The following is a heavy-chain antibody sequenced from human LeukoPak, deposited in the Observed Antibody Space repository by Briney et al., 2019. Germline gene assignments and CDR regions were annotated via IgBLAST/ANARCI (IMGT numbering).Heavy chain of an antibody. CDR2: IWSDGDNK. V-gene: IGHV3-33*01. Sequence: AGRSLRLSCAASGFSFSSYGMDWVRQAPGKGLEWVTVIWSDGDNKKYAESVKGRFTISRDNSKNTLYLQMNSLRAEDTAVYYCARDGGAYGDPFFYWGQGTLVTVSS. CDR1: GFSFSSYG. J-gene: IGHJ4*02. CDR3: ARDGGAYGDPFFY. D-gene: IGHD2-21*02.